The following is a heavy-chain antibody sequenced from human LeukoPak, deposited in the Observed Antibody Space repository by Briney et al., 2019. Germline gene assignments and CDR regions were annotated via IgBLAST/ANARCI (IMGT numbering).Heavy chain of an antibody. CDR1: GFTFSSYS. CDR2: ISSSSSTI. D-gene: IGHD5-24*01. J-gene: IGHJ3*02. V-gene: IGHV3-48*01. CDR3: ARWLQWWVDAFDI. Sequence: PGGSLRLSCAASGFTFSSYSMNWVRQAPGKGLEWVSYISSSSSTIYYADSVKGRFTISRDNAKNSLYLQMNSLRAEDTGVYYCARWLQWWVDAFDIWGQGTMVTVSS.